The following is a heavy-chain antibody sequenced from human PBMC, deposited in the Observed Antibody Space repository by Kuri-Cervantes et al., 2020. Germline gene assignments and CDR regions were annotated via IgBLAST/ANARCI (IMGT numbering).Heavy chain of an antibody. CDR2: ISGSGGST. J-gene: IGHJ4*02. D-gene: IGHD6-13*01. CDR1: GFTFSSYA. CDR3: AREQYSSSWYYFDY. V-gene: IGHV3-23*01. Sequence: GGSLRLSCAASGFTFSSYAMHWVRQAPGKGLEWVSVISGSGGSTYYADSVKGRFTISRDNSKNTLYLQMNSLRAEDTAVYYCAREQYSSSWYYFDYWGQGTLVTVSS.